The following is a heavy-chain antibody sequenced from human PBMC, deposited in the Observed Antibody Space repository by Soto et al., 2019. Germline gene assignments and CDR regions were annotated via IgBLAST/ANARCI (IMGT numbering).Heavy chain of an antibody. CDR3: ARGFCSSTSCYNDWFDP. CDR2: IFYSGNT. J-gene: IGHJ5*02. V-gene: IGHV4-59*01. Sequence: QVQLQESGPGLVKPSETLSLTCTVSGGSISTYYWSWIRQPPGKGLEWIGYIFYSGNTNYNPSLKGPGTKSRDTAKDPVPLTLSSVTAAGTALYYCARGFCSSTSCYNDWFDPWGQGTLVTVSS. CDR1: GGSISTYY. D-gene: IGHD2-2*02.